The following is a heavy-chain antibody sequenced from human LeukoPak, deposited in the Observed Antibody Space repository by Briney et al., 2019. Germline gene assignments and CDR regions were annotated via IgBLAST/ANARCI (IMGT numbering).Heavy chain of an antibody. Sequence: SETLSLTCTVSGGSISSISYYWGWIRQPPGKGLEWIGNIYYSGSTYYNPSLKSRVTISVDTSKNQFSLKLSSVTAADTAVYYCARLNDILTGYRSHYFDCWAREPWSPSPQ. CDR2: IYYSGST. D-gene: IGHD3-9*01. CDR1: GGSISSISYY. J-gene: IGHJ4*02. CDR3: ARLNDILTGYRSHYFDC. V-gene: IGHV4-39*01.